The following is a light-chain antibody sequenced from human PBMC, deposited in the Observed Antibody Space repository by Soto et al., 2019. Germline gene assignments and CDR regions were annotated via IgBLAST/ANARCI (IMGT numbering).Light chain of an antibody. Sequence: QSALTQPASVSGSPGQSIAISCTGTSNDVGAYHFVSWFQQHPGKAPKLIIYDVENRPSGVSARFSASKSGNTASLTISGLQAEDEAEYYCSSYVTDDTYVFGSGTKLTVL. CDR1: SNDVGAYHF. J-gene: IGLJ1*01. V-gene: IGLV2-14*03. CDR2: DVE. CDR3: SSYVTDDTYV.